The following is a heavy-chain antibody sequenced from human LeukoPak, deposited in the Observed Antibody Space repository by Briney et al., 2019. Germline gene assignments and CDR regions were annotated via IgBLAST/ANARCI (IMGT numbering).Heavy chain of an antibody. CDR3: AKASGSYFRFEAYYFDY. Sequence: GGSLRLSCATSGFTFSSYAMHCVRQAPGKGLEYISAISSDGGSTYYANSVKDRFSISRDNSRNTLYLQMGSLRPDDMAVYYCAKASGSYFRFEAYYFDYWGQGTLVTVSS. CDR2: ISSDGGST. J-gene: IGHJ4*02. D-gene: IGHD1-26*01. V-gene: IGHV3-64*01. CDR1: GFTFSSYA.